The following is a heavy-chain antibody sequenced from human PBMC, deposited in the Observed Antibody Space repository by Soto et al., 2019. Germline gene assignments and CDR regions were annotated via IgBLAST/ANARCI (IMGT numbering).Heavy chain of an antibody. V-gene: IGHV4-31*03. Sequence: QVQLQESGPGLVKPSQTLSLTCTVSGGSISSGGYYWSWIRQQPGKGLEWIGYIYYTGSTYYNPSLKSRVTISVDTSKNQFSLKLTSVTAADTAVYYCARDEEVNYSDYGGSDHYYGMDVWGQGTTVTVSS. CDR3: ARDEEVNYSDYGGSDHYYGMDV. J-gene: IGHJ6*02. D-gene: IGHD4-17*01. CDR2: IYYTGST. CDR1: GGSISSGGYY.